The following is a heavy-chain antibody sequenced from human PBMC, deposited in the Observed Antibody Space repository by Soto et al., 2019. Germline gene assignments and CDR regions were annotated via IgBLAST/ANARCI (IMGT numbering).Heavy chain of an antibody. CDR1: GFTFSSYG. D-gene: IGHD3-22*01. J-gene: IGHJ5*02. CDR3: AKSAHSSGYGGFNWFDP. V-gene: IGHV3-30*18. CDR2: ISYDGSNK. Sequence: PGGSLRLSCAASGFTFSSYGMHWVRQAPGKGLEWVAVISYDGSNKYYADSVKGRFTISRDNSKNTLYLQMNSLRAEDTAVYYCAKSAHSSGYGGFNWFDPWGQGTLVTV.